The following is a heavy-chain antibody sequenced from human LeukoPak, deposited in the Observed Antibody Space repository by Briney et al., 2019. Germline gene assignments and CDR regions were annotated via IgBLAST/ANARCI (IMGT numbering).Heavy chain of an antibody. CDR3: ARDVPSGYCSGGSCQSLDY. D-gene: IGHD2-15*01. Sequence: SVRVSCKASGGTFSSYAISWVRQAPGQGLEWMGGIIPIFGKANYAQKFQGRVTITGDKSKSTAYMELSSLRSEDTAVYYCARDVPSGYCSGGSCQSLDYWGQGTLVTVSS. J-gene: IGHJ4*02. CDR2: IIPIFGKA. V-gene: IGHV1-69*06. CDR1: GGTFSSYA.